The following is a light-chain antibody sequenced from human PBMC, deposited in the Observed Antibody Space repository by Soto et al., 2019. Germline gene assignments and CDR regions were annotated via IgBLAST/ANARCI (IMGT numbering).Light chain of an antibody. CDR1: SGHSSYA. J-gene: IGLJ3*02. CDR3: QTWGTGIWV. V-gene: IGLV4-69*01. CDR2: LNSDGSH. Sequence: QTVVTQSPSASASQGASVKLTCTLSSGHSSYAIAWHQQQPEKGPRYLMKLNSDGSHSKGDGIPDRFSGSSSGAERYLTISSLQSEDEADYYCQTWGTGIWVFGGGTKLTVL.